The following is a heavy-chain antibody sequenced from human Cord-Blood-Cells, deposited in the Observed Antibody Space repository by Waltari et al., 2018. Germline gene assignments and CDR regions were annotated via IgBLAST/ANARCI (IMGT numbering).Heavy chain of an antibody. CDR2: IYTSGST. CDR3: ARGLRYYGSGSYYNYYYYYMDV. V-gene: IGHV4-4*07. CDR1: AGSISSYS. D-gene: IGHD3-10*01. Sequence: QVQLQESGPGLVTPSETLSLTCTVPAGSISSYSWSWIRQPAGKGLEWIGRIYTSGSTNYNPSLKSRVTMSVDTSKNQFSLKLSSVTAADTAVYYCARGLRYYGSGSYYNYYYYYMDVWGKGTTVTVSS. J-gene: IGHJ6*03.